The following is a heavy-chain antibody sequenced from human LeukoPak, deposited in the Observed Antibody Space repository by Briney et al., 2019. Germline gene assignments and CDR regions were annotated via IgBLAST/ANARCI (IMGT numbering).Heavy chain of an antibody. D-gene: IGHD5-12*01. CDR3: ARAARRWVVATDYYYMDV. CDR1: GYTFTSYG. V-gene: IGHV1-18*01. J-gene: IGHJ6*03. CDR2: ISAYNGNT. Sequence: ASVKVSCKASGYTFTSYGISWVREAPGQGLEWMGWISAYNGNTNYAQKLQGRVTMTTDTSTSTAYMELRSLRSDDTAVYYCARAARRWVVATDYYYMDVWGKGTTVTVSS.